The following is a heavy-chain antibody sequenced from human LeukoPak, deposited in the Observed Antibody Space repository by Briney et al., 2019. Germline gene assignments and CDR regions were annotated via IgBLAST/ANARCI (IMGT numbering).Heavy chain of an antibody. CDR3: ASRADSCYSGWCSDH. Sequence: GGSLRLSCEASGLSLSNYPMHWVRQAPGKGLEWITLITYDGAFDGGKTYYAESVKGRFTVSRDKSKNTLFLQMNSLRPEDTAVYGCASRADSCYSGWCSDHWGQGALVTVPS. CDR2: ITYDGAFDGGKT. J-gene: IGHJ4*02. V-gene: IGHV3-30*01. D-gene: IGHD2-15*01. CDR1: GLSLSNYP.